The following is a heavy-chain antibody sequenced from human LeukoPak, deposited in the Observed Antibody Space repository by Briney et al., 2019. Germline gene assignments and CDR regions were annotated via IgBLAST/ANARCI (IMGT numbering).Heavy chain of an antibody. CDR1: GGSISSYY. CDR3: ARHPPYSAFDY. CDR2: IYYSGST. D-gene: IGHD1-26*01. J-gene: IGHJ4*02. Sequence: ASETLSLTCTVSGGSISSYYWSWIRQPPGKGLEWIGYIYYSGSTNYNPSLKSRGTISVDTSKNQFSLKLSSVTAADTAVYYCARHPPYSAFDYWGQGTLVPVSS. V-gene: IGHV4-59*08.